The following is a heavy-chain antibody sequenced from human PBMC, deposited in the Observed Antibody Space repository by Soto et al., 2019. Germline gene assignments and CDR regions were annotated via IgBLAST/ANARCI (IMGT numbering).Heavy chain of an antibody. CDR3: ARSIRFLEWFRTNAFDY. Sequence: PSETLSLTCAVYGGSFSGYYWSWIRQPPGKGLEWIGEINHSGSTNYNPSLKSRVTISVDTSKNQFSLKLSSVTAADTAVYYCARSIRFLEWFRTNAFDYWGQGTLVTVSS. J-gene: IGHJ4*02. CDR1: GGSFSGYY. CDR2: INHSGST. V-gene: IGHV4-34*01. D-gene: IGHD3-3*01.